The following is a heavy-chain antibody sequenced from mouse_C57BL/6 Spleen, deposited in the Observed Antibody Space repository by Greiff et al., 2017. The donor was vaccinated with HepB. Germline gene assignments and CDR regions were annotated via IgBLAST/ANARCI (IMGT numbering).Heavy chain of an antibody. CDR1: GFSLTSYG. CDR2: IWSGGST. J-gene: IGHJ1*03. CDR3: ARGGTTGNYYGSPGYFDV. D-gene: IGHD1-1*01. Sequence: QVQLKESGPGLVQPSQSLSITCTVSGFSLTSYGVHWVRQSPGKGLEWLGVIWSGGSTDYNAAFISRLSISKDNSKSQVFFKMNSLQADDTAIYYCARGGTTGNYYGSPGYFDVWGTGTTVTVSS. V-gene: IGHV2-2*01.